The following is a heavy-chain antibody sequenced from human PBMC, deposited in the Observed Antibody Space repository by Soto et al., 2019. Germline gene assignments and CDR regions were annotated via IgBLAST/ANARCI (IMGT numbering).Heavy chain of an antibody. V-gene: IGHV3-23*01. CDR1: GFTFSSYA. CDR2: ISGSGGST. J-gene: IGHJ3*02. Sequence: GGSLRLSCAASGFTFSSYAMSWVRQAPGKGLEWVSAISGSGGSTYYADSVKGRFTISRDNSKNTLYLQMNSLRAEDTAVYYCAKSNNGVDTAMVDAFDIWGQGTMVTVSS. CDR3: AKSNNGVDTAMVDAFDI. D-gene: IGHD5-18*01.